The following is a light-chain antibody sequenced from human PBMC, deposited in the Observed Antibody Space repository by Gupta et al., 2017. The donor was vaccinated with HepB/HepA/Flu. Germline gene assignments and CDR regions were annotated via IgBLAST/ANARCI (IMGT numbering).Light chain of an antibody. J-gene: IGLJ2*01. CDR2: DVS. V-gene: IGLV2-14*03. CDR3: SSYTSSSTLCV. Sequence: QSPLTQPASVSGSPGQSLTITCTGTSSDVGGYYYVSCYQQHPGNAPKLMIYDVSTQPSAGANRFSGSKSGNTASFTTAGLQAEEEADYYCSSYTSSSTLCVFGGGTKLTVL. CDR1: SSDVGGYYY.